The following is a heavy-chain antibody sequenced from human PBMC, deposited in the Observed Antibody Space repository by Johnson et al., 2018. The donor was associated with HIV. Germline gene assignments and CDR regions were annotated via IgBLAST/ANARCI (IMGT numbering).Heavy chain of an antibody. Sequence: VQLVESGGGLIQPGGSLRLSCAASGFTVSNNYMSWVRQAPGKGLEWVSFIYSGDTTYYADSVKGRFTISRDNSKNTLYLQMNSLRAEDTAVYYCAKERAYIMTFDIWGQGTLVTVSS. CDR2: IYSGDTT. CDR1: GFTVSNNY. D-gene: IGHD5-18*01. CDR3: AKERAYIMTFDI. J-gene: IGHJ3*02. V-gene: IGHV3-66*03.